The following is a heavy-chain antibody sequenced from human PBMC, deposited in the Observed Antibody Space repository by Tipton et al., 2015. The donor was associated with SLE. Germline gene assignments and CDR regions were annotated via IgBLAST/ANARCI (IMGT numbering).Heavy chain of an antibody. D-gene: IGHD6-13*01. V-gene: IGHV3-23*03. CDR1: GFTFTDYA. J-gene: IGHJ4*02. CDR2: IYSGASVT. CDR3: AKRPLGSSWYIDY. Sequence: SLRLSCVTSGFTFTDYAMSWVRQAPGKGLEWVSVIYSGASVTYYSDSVKGRFTISSDNSKNTLSLQMNSLRAEDTAVYYCAKRPLGSSWYIDYWGQGTLVTVSS.